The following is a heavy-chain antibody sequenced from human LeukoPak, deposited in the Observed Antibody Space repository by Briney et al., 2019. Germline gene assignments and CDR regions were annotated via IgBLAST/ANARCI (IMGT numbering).Heavy chain of an antibody. Sequence: PGGSLRLSCAASGFTFSSYEMNWVRQAPGKGLEWVSYISSSGSTIYHADSVKGRFTISRDNAKNSLYLQMNSLRAEDTAVYYCARLTMVRVYDAFDIWGQGTMVTVSS. CDR3: ARLTMVRVYDAFDI. J-gene: IGHJ3*02. V-gene: IGHV3-48*03. D-gene: IGHD3-10*01. CDR2: ISSSGSTI. CDR1: GFTFSSYE.